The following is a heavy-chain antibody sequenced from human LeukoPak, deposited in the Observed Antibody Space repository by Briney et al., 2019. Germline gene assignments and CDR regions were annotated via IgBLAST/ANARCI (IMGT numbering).Heavy chain of an antibody. CDR1: GFTFSSCA. CDR2: ISYDGNNK. D-gene: IGHD5-18*01. V-gene: IGHV3-30*04. J-gene: IGHJ3*02. CDR3: ARDPKGGFSYGWGAFDI. Sequence: GGSLRLPCAASGFTFSSCAMHWVRQAPGKGLEWVAVISYDGNNKYYADSVKGRFIISRDNSKNTLYLQMSSLRAEDTAVYFCARDPKGGFSYGWGAFDIWGQGTMVTVSS.